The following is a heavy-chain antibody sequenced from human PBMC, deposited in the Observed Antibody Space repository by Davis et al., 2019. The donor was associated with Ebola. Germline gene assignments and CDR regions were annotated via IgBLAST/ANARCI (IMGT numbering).Heavy chain of an antibody. CDR1: GYSFTNYW. Sequence: GESLKISCKGSGYSFTNYWIGWVRQMPGRGLEWMGVIYTGDSDTRYSPSFRGQVTISADKSLKTAFLQWSSLKASDTAMYYCASLRRTITGMDDAFDIWSQGTMVTVSS. D-gene: IGHD2-8*02. J-gene: IGHJ3*02. CDR3: ASLRRTITGMDDAFDI. V-gene: IGHV5-51*01. CDR2: IYTGDSDT.